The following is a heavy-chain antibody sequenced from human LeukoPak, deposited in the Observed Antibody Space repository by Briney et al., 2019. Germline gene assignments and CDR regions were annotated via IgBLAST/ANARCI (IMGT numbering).Heavy chain of an antibody. J-gene: IGHJ6*03. CDR2: INPNSGGT. CDR3: ARWGRGYDFWSGLAKDMDV. Sequence: ASVKVPCKASGYTFTGYYMHWVRQAPGQGFEWMGWINPNSGGTNYAQKFQGRVTMTRDTSISTAYMELSRLRSDDTAVYYCARWGRGYDFWSGLAKDMDVWGKGTTVTVSS. D-gene: IGHD3-3*01. V-gene: IGHV1-2*02. CDR1: GYTFTGYY.